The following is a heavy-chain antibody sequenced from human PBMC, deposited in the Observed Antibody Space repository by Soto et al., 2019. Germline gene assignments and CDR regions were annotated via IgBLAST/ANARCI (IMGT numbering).Heavy chain of an antibody. CDR3: ARGFTIFGAAHDAFDI. V-gene: IGHV1-8*01. CDR1: GYTFTSYD. Sequence: ASVNVSCKASGYTFTSYDINWVRQATGQGIGWMGWMNPNSGNTGYAQKFQGRVTMTRNTSISTAYMELSSLRSEDTAVYYCARGFTIFGAAHDAFDIWGQGTMVTVS. J-gene: IGHJ3*02. CDR2: MNPNSGNT. D-gene: IGHD3-3*01.